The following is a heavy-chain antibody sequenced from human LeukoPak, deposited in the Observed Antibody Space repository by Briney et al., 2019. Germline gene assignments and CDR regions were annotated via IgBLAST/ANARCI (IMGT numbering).Heavy chain of an antibody. Sequence: PGGSLRLSCAASGFTFSSYAMSWVRQAPGKELEWVSGISGSGGITYYADSVKGRFTISRDNSKNRLYLQMNSLRAEDTAVYYCAKRPRGNYLDPFDYWGQGTLVTVSS. CDR3: AKRPRGNYLDPFDY. CDR2: ISGSGGIT. D-gene: IGHD3-10*01. J-gene: IGHJ4*02. V-gene: IGHV3-23*01. CDR1: GFTFSSYA.